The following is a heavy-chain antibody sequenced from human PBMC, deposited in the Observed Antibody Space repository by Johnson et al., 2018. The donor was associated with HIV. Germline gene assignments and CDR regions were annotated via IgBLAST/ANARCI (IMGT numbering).Heavy chain of an antibody. D-gene: IGHD2-15*01. CDR3: ARGAALPAAFDI. J-gene: IGHJ3*02. CDR1: GFTVSSNY. Sequence: VQLVESGGGVVQPGRSLRLSCAASGFTVSSNYMSWVRQAPEKGLEWVSVIYSGGSTYYADSVKGRFTISRDNSKNTLYLQMNSLRAGDTAVYYCARGAALPAAFDIWGQGTMVTVSS. CDR2: IYSGGST. V-gene: IGHV3-66*01.